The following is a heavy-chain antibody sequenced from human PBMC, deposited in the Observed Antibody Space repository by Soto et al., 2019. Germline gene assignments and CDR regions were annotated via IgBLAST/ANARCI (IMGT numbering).Heavy chain of an antibody. CDR2: ISAYNGNT. D-gene: IGHD4-17*01. V-gene: IGHV1-18*01. Sequence: QVQLVQSGVEVEKPGASVKVSCKASGYTFTSYGVSWVRQAPGQGLEWMGWISAYNGNTNYAQKFPARVTMTTATSTSTAYMELRSLRSDDTAVYYCARDVPTVTTGGPDYWGQGTLVTVSS. CDR1: GYTFTSYG. CDR3: ARDVPTVTTGGPDY. J-gene: IGHJ4*02.